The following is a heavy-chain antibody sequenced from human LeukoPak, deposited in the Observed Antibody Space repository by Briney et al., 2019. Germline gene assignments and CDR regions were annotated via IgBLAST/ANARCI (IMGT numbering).Heavy chain of an antibody. Sequence: HSGGSLRLSCAASGFTFSSYWMSWVRQAPGKGLEWVANIKQDGSEKYYVDSVKGRFTISRDNAKNSLYLQMNSLRAEDTAVYYCARLKYCGGDCYSEFDYWGQGTLVTVSS. CDR2: IKQDGSEK. CDR3: ARLKYCGGDCYSEFDY. J-gene: IGHJ4*02. V-gene: IGHV3-7*01. D-gene: IGHD2-21*02. CDR1: GFTFSSYW.